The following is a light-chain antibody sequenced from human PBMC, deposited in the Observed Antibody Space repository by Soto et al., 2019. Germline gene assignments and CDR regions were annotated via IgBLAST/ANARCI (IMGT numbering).Light chain of an antibody. CDR3: FSYTSSGTYV. Sequence: QSVLTQPASVSGSPGQSITISCTGTSSDVGNYKYVSWYQQHPGKAPKLMIHEVSNRPSGVSNRISGSKSGNTASLTISGLQAEDETDYYCFSYTSSGTYVFGTGTKLTVL. CDR1: SSDVGNYKY. J-gene: IGLJ1*01. CDR2: EVS. V-gene: IGLV2-14*01.